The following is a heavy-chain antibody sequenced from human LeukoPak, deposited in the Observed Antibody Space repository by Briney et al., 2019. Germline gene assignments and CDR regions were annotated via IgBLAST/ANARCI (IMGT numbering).Heavy chain of an antibody. D-gene: IGHD3-3*01. J-gene: IGHJ6*02. CDR1: GFTFSSYA. V-gene: IGHV3-23*01. CDR3: AKGIWSGYYHYYYGMDV. Sequence: GGSLRLSCAASGFTFSSYAMSWVRQAPGKGLEWVSAISGSGGSTYYADSVKGRFTISRDNSKNSLYLQMNSLRAEDTALYYCAKGIWSGYYHYYYGMDVWGQGTTVTVSS. CDR2: ISGSGGST.